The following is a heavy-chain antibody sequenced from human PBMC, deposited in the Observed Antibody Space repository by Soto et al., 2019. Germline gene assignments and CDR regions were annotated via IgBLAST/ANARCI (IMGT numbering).Heavy chain of an antibody. J-gene: IGHJ4*02. CDR3: ARYTNFYGSGSGVDY. CDR1: GFTFSSYS. V-gene: IGHV3-21*01. Sequence: EVQLVESGGGLVKPGGSLRLSCAASGFTFSSYSMSWVRRAPGKGLEWVSSIISSSGYIHYADLVKGRFTISRDNAKNSLYLQMNSLRVEDTAVYYCARYTNFYGSGSGVDYWGQGTLVTVSS. D-gene: IGHD3-10*01. CDR2: IISSSGYI.